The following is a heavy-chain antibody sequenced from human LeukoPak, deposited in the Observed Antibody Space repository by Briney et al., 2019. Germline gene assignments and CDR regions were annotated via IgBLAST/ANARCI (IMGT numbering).Heavy chain of an antibody. Sequence: SETLSLTCAVFGGSFSGYYWSWIRQSPGKGLEWIGSIYYSGSTYYNPSLKSRVTISVDTSKNQFSLKLSSVTAADTAVYYCARDGSGSYYNLDAFDIWGQGTMVTVSS. CDR3: ARDGSGSYYNLDAFDI. D-gene: IGHD3-10*01. V-gene: IGHV4-34*01. CDR1: GGSFSGYY. J-gene: IGHJ3*02. CDR2: IYYSGST.